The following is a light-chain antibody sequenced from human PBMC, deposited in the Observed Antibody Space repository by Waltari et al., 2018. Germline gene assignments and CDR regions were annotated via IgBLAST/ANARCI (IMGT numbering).Light chain of an antibody. CDR1: QSISIY. J-gene: IGKJ2*01. CDR3: QQSYSTPPYT. V-gene: IGKV1-39*01. CDR2: AAS. Sequence: DIQMTQSPSSLSASIGYRVTNTCRASQSISIYLNWYQQKPGKAPKLLINAASNLQSGVPSRFSGSGSGTDFTLTISSLQPEDFATYYCQQSYSTPPYTFGQGTKLEIK.